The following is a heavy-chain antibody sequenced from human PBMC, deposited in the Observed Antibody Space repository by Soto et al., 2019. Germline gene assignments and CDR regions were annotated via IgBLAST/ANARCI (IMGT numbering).Heavy chain of an antibody. CDR1: GFTFSSYE. J-gene: IGHJ6*02. Sequence: EVQLVESGGGLVQPGGSLRLSCAASGFTFSSYEMNWVRQAPGKGLEWVSYISSSGSTIYYADSVKGRFTISRDNAKNSLYLQMNSPRAEDTAVYYCARDSNYYDSSGYYYYYGMDVWGQGTTVTVSS. CDR3: ARDSNYYDSSGYYYYYGMDV. CDR2: ISSSGSTI. D-gene: IGHD3-22*01. V-gene: IGHV3-48*03.